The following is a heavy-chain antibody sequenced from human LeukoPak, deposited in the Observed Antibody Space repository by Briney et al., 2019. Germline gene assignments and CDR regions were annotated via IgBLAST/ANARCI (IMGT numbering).Heavy chain of an antibody. CDR1: GFTLYDHL. D-gene: IGHD3-3*01. Sequence: GRSLRLFCAASGFTLYDHLMHLVPPAPRKSPEWVSGISGNSVSIGYEDSVKGGVDMSRDNAKNSVYLQMNSLRAEDTALYYCAKGLEGALFDYWGQGTLVTVSS. V-gene: IGHV3-9*01. CDR2: ISGNSVSI. CDR3: AKGLEGALFDY. J-gene: IGHJ4*02.